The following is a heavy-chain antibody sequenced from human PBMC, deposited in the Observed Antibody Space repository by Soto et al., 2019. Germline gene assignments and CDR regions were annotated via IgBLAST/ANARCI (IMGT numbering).Heavy chain of an antibody. CDR3: AKDRDYPRDPFLY. Sequence: GGSLRLSCATSGFTFSINALSWVRQAPGKGLEWVSAISANGQGIYYADSVRGRFSISRDNSRNTVFLHMDSLRAEDTAVYYCAKDRDYPRDPFLYWGQGTLVTVSS. V-gene: IGHV3-23*01. CDR2: ISANGQGI. J-gene: IGHJ4*02. CDR1: GFTFSINA. D-gene: IGHD3-10*01.